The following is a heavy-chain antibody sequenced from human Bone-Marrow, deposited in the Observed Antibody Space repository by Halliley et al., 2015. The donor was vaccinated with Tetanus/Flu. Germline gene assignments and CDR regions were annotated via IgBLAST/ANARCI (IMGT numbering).Heavy chain of an antibody. CDR2: IDSNGGSP. D-gene: IGHD3-16*01. CDR3: ARGHGGGDKCSVFPLGD. J-gene: IGHJ4*02. CDR1: GFAFSDYD. V-gene: IGHV3-23*01. Sequence: SGFAFSDYDMSWVRQAPGEGLDWVSYIDSNGGSPHYADSVKGRFTTSRDNTKNTLYLQMNSLRAEDTAVYYCARGHGGGDKCSVFPLGDWGQGTLVTVSS.